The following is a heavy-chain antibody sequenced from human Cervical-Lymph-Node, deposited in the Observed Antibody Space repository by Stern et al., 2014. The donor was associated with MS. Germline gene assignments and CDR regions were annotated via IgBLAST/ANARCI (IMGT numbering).Heavy chain of an antibody. CDR1: GDSINSGDFH. CDR2: IFYSGRN. V-gene: IGHV4-30-4*01. CDR3: ARRKTGLRENRGFDF. J-gene: IGHJ4*02. D-gene: IGHD4-17*01. Sequence: QVQLQESGPGLVKPSETLSLTCTVSGDSINSGDFHWSWVRQSPGKGLEWIGYIFYSGRNYNNTSLKRRVSMAIDTSTNQFSLNLTSVTAADTALYYCARRKTGLRENRGFDFWGQGTQVTVSS.